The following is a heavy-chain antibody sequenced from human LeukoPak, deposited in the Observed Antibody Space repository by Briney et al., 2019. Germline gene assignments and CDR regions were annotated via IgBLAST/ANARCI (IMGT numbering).Heavy chain of an antibody. CDR3: ARGIGDYSSSYTDY. Sequence: AASVKVSCKASGGTFSSYAISWVRQAPGQGLEWMGGIIPIFGTANYAQKFQGRVTITADESTSTAYMELSSLRSEDTAVYYCARGIGDYSSSYTDYWGQGTLVTVSS. CDR1: GGTFSSYA. CDR2: IIPIFGTA. D-gene: IGHD6-13*01. J-gene: IGHJ4*02. V-gene: IGHV1-69*13.